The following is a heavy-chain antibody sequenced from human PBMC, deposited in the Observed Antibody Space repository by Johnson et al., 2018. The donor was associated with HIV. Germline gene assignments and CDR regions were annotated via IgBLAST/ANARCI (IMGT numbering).Heavy chain of an antibody. J-gene: IGHJ3*02. CDR1: GFTFSSYG. V-gene: IGHV3-30*03. CDR3: AREWGEGAFDI. D-gene: IGHD3-16*01. Sequence: QVQVVESGGGVVQPGRSLRFSCAASGFTFSSYGMHWVRQAPGKGLEWVAVISYDGSNKYYVDSVKGRFIISRDNSKNMVFLHMNSLRAEDKAVYYCAREWGEGAFDIWGQGTMVTVSS. CDR2: ISYDGSNK.